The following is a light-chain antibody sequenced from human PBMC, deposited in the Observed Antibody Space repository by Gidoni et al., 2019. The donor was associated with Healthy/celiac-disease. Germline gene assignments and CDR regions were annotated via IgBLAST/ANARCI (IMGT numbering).Light chain of an antibody. CDR2: DAS. CDR3: QQRSNWPPGWT. Sequence: EIVLTQSAATLSLSPGERATLSCRASQSVSSYLAWYQQKPGQAPRLLIYDASNRATGIPARFSGSGSETDFTLTISSLEPEDFAVYYCQQRSNWPPGWTFGQGTKVEIK. V-gene: IGKV3-11*01. CDR1: QSVSSY. J-gene: IGKJ1*01.